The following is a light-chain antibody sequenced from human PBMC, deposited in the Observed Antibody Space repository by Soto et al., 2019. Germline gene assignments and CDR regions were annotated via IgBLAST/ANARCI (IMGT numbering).Light chain of an antibody. Sequence: IQLTQSPSSLSASVGDRVTITCRASQGISSYLAWYQQKPGKAHKLLIYAASTLQSGVQSRFSGSGSGTDFTLTIRSLQPEDFATYYCQQLNSYPLTFGGGTKVDIK. CDR1: QGISSY. CDR3: QQLNSYPLT. V-gene: IGKV1-9*01. J-gene: IGKJ4*01. CDR2: AAS.